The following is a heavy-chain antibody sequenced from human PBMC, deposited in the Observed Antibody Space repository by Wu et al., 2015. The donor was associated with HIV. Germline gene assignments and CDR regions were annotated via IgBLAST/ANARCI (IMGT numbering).Heavy chain of an antibody. CDR1: GYTFNSYF. V-gene: IGHV1-46*02. CDR3: ARKPRAVAGYDY. CDR2: INPSAGST. D-gene: IGHD6-19*01. J-gene: IGHJ4*02. Sequence: QVQLVQSGAEVKKPGASVKVSCKTSGYTFNSYFIHWVRQAPGQGLEWMGIINPSAGSTSYAQKFQGRVTMTRDTSTTTVYMELSSLRSEDTAVYYCARKPRAVAGYDYWGQGTLVTVSS.